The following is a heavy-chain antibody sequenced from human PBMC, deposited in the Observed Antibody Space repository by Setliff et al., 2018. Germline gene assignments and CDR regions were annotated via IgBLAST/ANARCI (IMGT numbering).Heavy chain of an antibody. CDR1: GGSISSSSYY. Sequence: SETLSLTCTVSGGSISSSSYYWGWIRQPPGKGLEWIGSIYYSGSTYYNPSLKSRVTISVDTSKNQFSLKLSSVTAADTAVYYCARPAESRRLWSHWYFDLWGRGTLVTV. CDR3: ARPAESRRLWSHWYFDL. D-gene: IGHD5-18*01. J-gene: IGHJ2*01. V-gene: IGHV4-39*01. CDR2: IYYSGST.